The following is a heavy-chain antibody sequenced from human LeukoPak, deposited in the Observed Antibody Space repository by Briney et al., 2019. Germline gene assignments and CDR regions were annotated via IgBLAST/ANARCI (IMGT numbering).Heavy chain of an antibody. CDR1: GFTFSSYS. Sequence: PGGSLRLSCAASGFTFSSYSMNWVRQAPGKGLEWVSSISSSSSYIYYADSVKGRFTISRDNSKNTLYLQMNSLRAEDTAVYYCAREGYYDSSGYYPPFDYWGQGTLVTVSS. J-gene: IGHJ4*02. V-gene: IGHV3-21*01. D-gene: IGHD3-22*01. CDR3: AREGYYDSSGYYPPFDY. CDR2: ISSSSSYI.